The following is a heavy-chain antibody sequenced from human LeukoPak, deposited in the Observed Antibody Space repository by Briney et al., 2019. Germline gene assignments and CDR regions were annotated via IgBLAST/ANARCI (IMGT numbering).Heavy chain of an antibody. D-gene: IGHD6-13*01. CDR1: GGTFSSYA. CDR3: ARAEQLVRAFDI. V-gene: IGHV1-69*04. J-gene: IGHJ3*02. Sequence: ASVKVSCKASGGTFSSYAISWVRQAPGQGLEWMGRIIPILGIANYAQKFQGRVTITADKSTSTAYMELSSLRSEDTAVHYCARAEQLVRAFDIWGQGTMVTVSS. CDR2: IIPILGIA.